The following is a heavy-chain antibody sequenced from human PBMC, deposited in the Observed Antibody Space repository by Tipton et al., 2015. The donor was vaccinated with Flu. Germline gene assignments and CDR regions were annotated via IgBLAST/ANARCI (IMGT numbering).Heavy chain of an antibody. CDR3: AKDPTPFGDLLVGNWFDP. CDR1: GFTFSSYG. Sequence: RSLRLSCVASGFTFSSYGMHWVRQAPGKGLDWVAVISYDGSNKYYADSVKGRFTISRDNSKNTLYLQMNSLRPDDTAVYYCAKDPTPFGDLLVGNWFDPWGQGTLVTVSS. V-gene: IGHV3-30*18. J-gene: IGHJ5*02. D-gene: IGHD3-10*01. CDR2: ISYDGSNK.